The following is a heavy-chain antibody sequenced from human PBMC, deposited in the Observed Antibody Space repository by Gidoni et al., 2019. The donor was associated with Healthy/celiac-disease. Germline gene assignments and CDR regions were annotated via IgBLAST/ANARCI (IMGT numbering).Heavy chain of an antibody. V-gene: IGHV3-23*01. Sequence: EVQLLESGGGLVQPGGSLRLSCAASGFTFSSYAMSWVRQAPGKGLEWVSAISGSGGSTYYADSVKGRFTISRDNSKNTLYLQMNSLRAEDTAVYYCAKGEYCGGDCYRHYYYYGMDVWGQGTTVTVSS. CDR3: AKGEYCGGDCYRHYYYYGMDV. D-gene: IGHD2-21*02. CDR2: ISGSGGST. J-gene: IGHJ6*02. CDR1: GFTFSSYA.